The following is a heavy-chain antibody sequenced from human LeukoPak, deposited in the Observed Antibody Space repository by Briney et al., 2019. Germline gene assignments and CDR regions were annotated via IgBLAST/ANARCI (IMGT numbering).Heavy chain of an antibody. CDR3: ARDGSNYYFDY. J-gene: IGHJ4*02. D-gene: IGHD5-24*01. V-gene: IGHV3-74*01. CDR1: GFTFSSYW. Sequence: GGSLRLSCAASGFTFSSYWMHWVRQAPGKGLVWVSRINSDGSSTSYADSVKGRFTISRDNAKNTLYLQMNSLRAGDSAVYYCARDGSNYYFDYWGQGTLVTVSS. CDR2: INSDGSST.